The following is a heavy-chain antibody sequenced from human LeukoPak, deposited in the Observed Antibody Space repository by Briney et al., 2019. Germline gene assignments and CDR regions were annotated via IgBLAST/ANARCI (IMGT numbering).Heavy chain of an antibody. V-gene: IGHV4-59*12. Sequence: SETLSLTCTVSGGSISSYYWNWIRQPPGKGLEWLGYIYYSGSTNYNPSLKSRVTISVDTSKNQFSLKLSSVTAADTAVYYCAREGYCSGGNCYHNWFDPWGQGTLVTVSS. CDR1: GGSISSYY. J-gene: IGHJ5*02. D-gene: IGHD2-15*01. CDR2: IYYSGST. CDR3: AREGYCSGGNCYHNWFDP.